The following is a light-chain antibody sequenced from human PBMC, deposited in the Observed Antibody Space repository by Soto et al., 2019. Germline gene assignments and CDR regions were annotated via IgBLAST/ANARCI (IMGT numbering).Light chain of an antibody. CDR3: QQLNNYPLT. CDR1: QGIGSY. J-gene: IGKJ4*01. Sequence: DIQLTQSPSFLSASLGDRVTITCRASQGIGSYLAWYQQKPGKAPRLLIYAASTLQSGVPSRFSGSGSDTEFTLTISSLQPEDFGTYYCQQLNNYPLTFGGGTKVDIK. V-gene: IGKV1-9*01. CDR2: AAS.